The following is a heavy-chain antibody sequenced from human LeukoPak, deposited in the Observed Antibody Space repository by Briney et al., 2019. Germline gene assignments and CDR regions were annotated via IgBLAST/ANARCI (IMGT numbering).Heavy chain of an antibody. CDR1: GFTFSSYS. D-gene: IGHD1-26*01. J-gene: IGHJ1*01. CDR2: ISSSSSYI. V-gene: IGHV3-21*01. CDR3: ASNLMVGATLVYFQH. Sequence: PGGSLRLSCAASGFTFSSYSMNWVRQAPGKGLEWVSSISSSSSYIYYADSVKGRFTISRDNAKNSLYLQMNSLRAEDTAVYYCASNLMVGATLVYFQHWGQGTLVTVSS.